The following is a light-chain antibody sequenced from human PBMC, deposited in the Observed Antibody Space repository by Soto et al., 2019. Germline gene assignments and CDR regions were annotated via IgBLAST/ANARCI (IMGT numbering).Light chain of an antibody. V-gene: IGLV2-14*03. CDR1: SSDVGRYNS. Sequence: QSALTQPASVSGSPEQSITLSCTGSSSDVGRYNSVSWYQQHPGAAPKLIVFDVTNRPSGVSDRFSGSKSGNTASLTISGLQAEDEADYYCRSYTAGATLVFGGGTKVTVL. J-gene: IGLJ2*01. CDR3: RSYTAGATLV. CDR2: DVT.